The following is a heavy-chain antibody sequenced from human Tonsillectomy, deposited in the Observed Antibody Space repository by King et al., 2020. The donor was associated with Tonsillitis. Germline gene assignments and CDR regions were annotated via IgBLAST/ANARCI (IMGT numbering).Heavy chain of an antibody. J-gene: IGHJ5*02. CDR3: TGRLYCDGAACSAVAWFSP. Sequence: QLVQSGAEVKKPGESLKISCKGSGYSFTNYWIGWVRQMPGKGLEWMGIIYPGDSDTRYSPSFQGQVTISADKSLNIAYLQWSSLKASDTAIYYCTGRLYCDGAACSAVAWFSPWGQGPLVSVSS. CDR2: IYPGDSDT. D-gene: IGHD2-21*01. CDR1: GYSFTNYW. V-gene: IGHV5-51*01.